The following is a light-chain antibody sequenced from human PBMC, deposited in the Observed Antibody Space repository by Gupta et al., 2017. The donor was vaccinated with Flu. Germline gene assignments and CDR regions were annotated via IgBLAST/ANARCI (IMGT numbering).Light chain of an antibody. V-gene: IGLV1-47*02. CDR1: SSNIGSNY. CDR3: AALDDSRSGQV. CDR2: SNN. Sequence: VTTSCSGSSSNIGSNYVDWYQQFPRTAPRLLFYSNNRRRSGVPDRFSGSKSGTSASLAISGLQAEDEADYYCAALDDSRSGQVFGGGTKVTVL. J-gene: IGLJ2*01.